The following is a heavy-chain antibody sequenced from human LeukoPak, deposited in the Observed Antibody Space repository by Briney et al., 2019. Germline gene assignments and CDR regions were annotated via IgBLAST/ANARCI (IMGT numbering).Heavy chain of an antibody. J-gene: IGHJ4*02. CDR3: AREGSSGWSRLLSD. D-gene: IGHD6-19*01. CDR2: INTNTGNP. V-gene: IGHV7-4-1*02. Sequence: ASVKVSCKASGYTITSYAMNWVRQAPGQGLEWRGWINTNTGNPTYAQGFTGRFVFSLDTSLSTAYLQISSLKAEDTAVYYCAREGSSGWSRLLSDWGQGTLVTVSS. CDR1: GYTITSYA.